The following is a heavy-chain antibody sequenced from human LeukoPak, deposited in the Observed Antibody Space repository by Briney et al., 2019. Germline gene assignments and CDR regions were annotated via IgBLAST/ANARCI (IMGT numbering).Heavy chain of an antibody. Sequence: SETLSLTCTVSGASTSSYYWSWVRQPAGKGLEWIGRIYTSGSTNYNPSLKSRVTMSIDTSKNQLSLKLSSVTAADTAVYYCARESNYHGSGTGWFDPWGQGTLVTVSS. CDR3: ARESNYHGSGTGWFDP. J-gene: IGHJ5*02. D-gene: IGHD3-10*01. V-gene: IGHV4-4*07. CDR1: GASTSSYY. CDR2: IYTSGST.